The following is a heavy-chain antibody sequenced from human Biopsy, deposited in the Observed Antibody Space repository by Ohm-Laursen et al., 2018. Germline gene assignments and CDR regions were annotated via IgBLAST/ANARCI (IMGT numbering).Heavy chain of an antibody. CDR2: IFSGGTT. CDR3: AREAGEHSLLGLDH. J-gene: IGHJ4*02. CDR1: GGSLKNYY. D-gene: IGHD1/OR15-1a*01. Sequence: GTLSLTCTVSGGSLKNYYWSWIRQPAGKGLEWIGRIFSGGTTNYNPSLQSRVTMSIDASKNQFSLRLNSVTAADTAVYYCAREAGEHSLLGLDHWGQGALVTVSS. V-gene: IGHV4-4*07.